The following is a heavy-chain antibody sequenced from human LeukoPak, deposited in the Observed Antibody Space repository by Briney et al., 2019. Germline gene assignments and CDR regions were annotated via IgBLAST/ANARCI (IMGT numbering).Heavy chain of an antibody. CDR1: GGSFSGYY. CDR2: INHSGST. D-gene: IGHD6-13*01. J-gene: IGHJ4*02. CDR3: ARGKRGYSSSWYDY. Sequence: SETLSLTCAVYGGSFSGYYWSWIRQPPGKGLEWIGEINHSGSTNYNPSLKSRVTISVDTSKNQFSLKLSSLTATDTAVYYCARGKRGYSSSWYDYWGQGTLVTVSS. V-gene: IGHV4-34*01.